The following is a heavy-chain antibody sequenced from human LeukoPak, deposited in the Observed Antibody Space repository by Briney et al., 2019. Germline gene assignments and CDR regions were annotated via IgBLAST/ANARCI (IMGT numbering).Heavy chain of an antibody. J-gene: IGHJ4*02. CDR1: GGSFSGYY. CDR2: INHSVST. V-gene: IGHV4-34*01. D-gene: IGHD3-10*01. CDR3: ARESYGSRSYYPSSYYFDY. Sequence: PSETLSLTCAVYGGSFSGYYWSWIRQPPGKGLEWIGEINHSVSTNSNPSLKSRVTISVDTSKNQFSLKLSSVTAADTAVYYCARESYGSRSYYPSSYYFDYWGQGTLVTVSS.